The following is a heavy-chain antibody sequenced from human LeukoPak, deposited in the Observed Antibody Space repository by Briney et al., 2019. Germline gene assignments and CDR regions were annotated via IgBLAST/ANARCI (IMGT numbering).Heavy chain of an antibody. CDR2: ISSSSSYI. D-gene: IGHD4-17*01. Sequence: GGSLRLSCAASGFTFSSYSMNWVRQAPGKGLEWVSSISSSSSYIYYADSVKGRFTISRDNAKNSLYLQVNSLRAEDTAVYYCTRGGYGAQALDYWGQGTLVTVSS. J-gene: IGHJ4*02. CDR3: TRGGYGAQALDY. V-gene: IGHV3-21*01. CDR1: GFTFSSYS.